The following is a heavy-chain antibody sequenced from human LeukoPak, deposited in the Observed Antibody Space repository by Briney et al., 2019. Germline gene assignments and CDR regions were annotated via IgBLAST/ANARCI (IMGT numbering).Heavy chain of an antibody. CDR3: ARDAGSHDSFFDY. J-gene: IGHJ4*02. CDR1: GFTFSSYW. V-gene: IGHV3-7*01. D-gene: IGHD1-1*01. CDR2: IKQDGSEK. Sequence: GGSLRLSCAASGFTFSSYWMSWVRQAPGKGLEWVANIKQDGSEKYYVDSVKGRFTISRDNAKNSLYLQMNSLRAEDTAVYYCARDAGSHDSFFDYWGQGTLVTVSS.